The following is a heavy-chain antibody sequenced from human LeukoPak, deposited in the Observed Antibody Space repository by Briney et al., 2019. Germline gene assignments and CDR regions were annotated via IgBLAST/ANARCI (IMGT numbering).Heavy chain of an antibody. J-gene: IGHJ4*02. CDR3: ARQLTYYDSSGYCFDY. CDR1: GYSFTSYW. CDR2: SYPGDSDT. D-gene: IGHD3-22*01. Sequence: KPGESLKISCKGSGYSFTSYWIGWVRQMPGKGLEWMGISYPGDSDTRYSPSFQGQVTISADKSISTAYLQWSSLKASDTAMYYCARQLTYYDSSGYCFDYWGQGTLVTVSS. V-gene: IGHV5-51*01.